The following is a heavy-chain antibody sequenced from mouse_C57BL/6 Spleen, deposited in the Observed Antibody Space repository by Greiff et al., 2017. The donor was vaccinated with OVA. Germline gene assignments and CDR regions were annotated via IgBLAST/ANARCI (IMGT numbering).Heavy chain of an antibody. V-gene: IGHV1-52*01. D-gene: IGHD1-1*01. CDR2: IDPSDSET. CDR3: AKESYYGSGFDY. CDR1: GYTFTSYW. Sequence: QVQLQQPGAELVRPGSSVKLSCKASGYTFTSYWMHWVKQRPIQGLEWIGNIDPSDSETHYNQKFKDKATLTVDKSSSTAYMQLSSLTSEDSAVYYCAKESYYGSGFDYWGQGTTLTVSS. J-gene: IGHJ2*01.